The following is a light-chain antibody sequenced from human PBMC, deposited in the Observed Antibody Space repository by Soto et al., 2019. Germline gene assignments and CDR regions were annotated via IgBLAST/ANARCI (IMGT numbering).Light chain of an antibody. CDR2: DVS. CDR1: SSDVGGYNY. Sequence: QSALTQPASVSGSPGQSITISCTGTSSDVGGYNYVSWYQHHPGKAPKLMIYDVSNRTSGVSNRFSGSKSGNTDSLTISGLQAEDEADYYCSSYTSSSTRVFGGGTKLTVL. CDR3: SSYTSSSTRV. V-gene: IGLV2-14*03. J-gene: IGLJ2*01.